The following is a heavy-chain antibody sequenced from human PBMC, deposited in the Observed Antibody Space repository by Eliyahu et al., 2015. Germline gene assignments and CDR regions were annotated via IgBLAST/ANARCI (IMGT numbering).Heavy chain of an antibody. V-gene: IGHV4-34*01. CDR3: ARALVQDAFDI. CDR2: INHSGST. J-gene: IGHJ3*02. Sequence: QVQLQQWGAGLLKPSETLSLTCAVYGGSFSGYYWSWIRQPPGKGLEWIGEINHSGSTNYNPSLKSRVTISVDTSKNQFSLKLSSVTAADTAVYYCARALVQDAFDIWGQGTMVTVSS. CDR1: GGSFSGYY.